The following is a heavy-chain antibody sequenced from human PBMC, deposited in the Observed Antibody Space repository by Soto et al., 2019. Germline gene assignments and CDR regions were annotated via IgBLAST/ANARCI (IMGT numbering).Heavy chain of an antibody. J-gene: IGHJ5*02. CDR1: GFSISRSA. V-gene: IGHV3-30*03. CDR3: ARDLQAGTDNVNWFAP. D-gene: IGHD6-19*01. CDR2: IAYDGSNK. Sequence: QVQLVESGGGVVQPGRSLRLSCAASGFSISRSAMHWVRQAPGKGLEWVAVIAYDGSNKWYADSAKGRFTISRDNTKNTVSLHMSSLRDEDTAVYYCARDLQAGTDNVNWFAPWGQGTLVTVSS.